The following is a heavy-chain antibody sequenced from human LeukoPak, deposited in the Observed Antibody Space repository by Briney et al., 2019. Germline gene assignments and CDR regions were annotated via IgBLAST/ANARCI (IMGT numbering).Heavy chain of an antibody. J-gene: IGHJ4*02. Sequence: ASVKVSCKASGYTFTSYDINWVRQATGQGLEWMGWINTNTGNPTYAQGFTGRFVFSLDTSVSTAYLQISSLKAEDTAVYYCARDMLRSGYYYAPFDYWGQGTLVIVSS. CDR3: ARDMLRSGYYYAPFDY. D-gene: IGHD3-22*01. V-gene: IGHV7-4-1*02. CDR2: INTNTGNP. CDR1: GYTFTSYD.